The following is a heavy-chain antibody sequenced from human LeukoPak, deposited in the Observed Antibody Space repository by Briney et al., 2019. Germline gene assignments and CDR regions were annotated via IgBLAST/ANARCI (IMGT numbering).Heavy chain of an antibody. V-gene: IGHV1-18*01. CDR1: GYTFTSYG. J-gene: IGHJ3*02. D-gene: IGHD1-26*01. CDR2: ISAYNGNT. CDR3: AREVSRRSYHTSVKNDAFDI. Sequence: ASVKVSCKASGYTFTSYGISWVRQAPGQGLEWMGWISAYNGNTNYAQKPQGRVTMTTDTSTSTAYMELRSLRSDDTAVYYCAREVSRRSYHTSVKNDAFDIWGQGTMVTVSS.